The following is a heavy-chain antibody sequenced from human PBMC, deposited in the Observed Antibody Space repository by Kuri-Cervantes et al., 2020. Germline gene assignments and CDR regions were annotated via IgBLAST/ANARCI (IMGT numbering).Heavy chain of an antibody. CDR2: IYYSGST. V-gene: IGHV4-30-4*08. CDR3: ARGNSFDY. CDR1: GGSISSGSYY. J-gene: IGHJ4*02. Sequence: SCTVSGGSISSGSYYWSWIRQPPGKGLEWIGYIYYSGSTYYNPSLKSRVTISVDTSKNQFSLKLSSVTAADTAVYYCARGNSFDYWGQGTLVTVSS.